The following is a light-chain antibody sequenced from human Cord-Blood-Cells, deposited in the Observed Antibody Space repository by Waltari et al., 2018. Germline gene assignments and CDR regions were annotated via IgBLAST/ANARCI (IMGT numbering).Light chain of an antibody. CDR1: QSISSY. Sequence: DIQMTQPPSSLSASVGDRVTITCRASQSISSYLNWYQQKPGKAPKLLSYSASSLQSGVPSRFCGSGSGTDFTLTISSLQPEDFATYYCQQSYSTPPTFGQGTKVEIK. V-gene: IGKV1-39*01. CDR3: QQSYSTPPT. J-gene: IGKJ1*01. CDR2: SAS.